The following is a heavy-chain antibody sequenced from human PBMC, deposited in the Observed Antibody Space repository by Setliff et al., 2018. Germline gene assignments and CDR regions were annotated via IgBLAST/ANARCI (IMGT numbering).Heavy chain of an antibody. CDR3: ARGRMRGSCSGPSCTYDPFDI. J-gene: IGHJ3*02. D-gene: IGHD2-2*01. CDR1: GVSIRSYY. V-gene: IGHV4-59*12. Sequence: NPSETLSLTCTVSGVSIRSYYWSWIRQPPGKGLEWIGSIYHSGSSYYNPSLRSRVTISVDTSKNQFSLILRSVTAADTAVYYCARGRMRGSCSGPSCTYDPFDIWGQGTPVTVSS. CDR2: IYHSGSS.